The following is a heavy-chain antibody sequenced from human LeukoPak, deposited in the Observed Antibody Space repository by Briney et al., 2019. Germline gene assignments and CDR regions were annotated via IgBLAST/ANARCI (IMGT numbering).Heavy chain of an antibody. CDR1: GYSFTNYW. Sequence: HGESLKISCKGSGYSFTNYWIGWVRQMPGKGLEWMGIIYPGDSTTRYSPSFQGQVTISADKSITTAYLQWSSLRASDTATYYCATHWRYNIGWDDSGGYWGQGTLVTVSS. V-gene: IGHV5-51*01. J-gene: IGHJ4*02. CDR2: IYPGDSTT. D-gene: IGHD3-10*01. CDR3: ATHWRYNIGWDDSGGY.